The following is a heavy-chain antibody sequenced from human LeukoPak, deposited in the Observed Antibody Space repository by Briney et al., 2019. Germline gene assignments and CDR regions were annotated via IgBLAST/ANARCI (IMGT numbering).Heavy chain of an antibody. CDR3: ARDHVDSGWYFSGTPPVRLDY. J-gene: IGHJ4*02. D-gene: IGHD6-19*01. V-gene: IGHV4-61*02. Sequence: PSQTLSLTCAVSGGSISSGGYYWSWIWQPAGKGLEWIGRIYTSGSTNYNPSLKSRVTMSVDTSKNQFSLKLSSVTAADTAVYYCARDHVDSGWYFSGTPPVRLDYWGQGTLVTVSS. CDR2: IYTSGST. CDR1: GGSISSGGYY.